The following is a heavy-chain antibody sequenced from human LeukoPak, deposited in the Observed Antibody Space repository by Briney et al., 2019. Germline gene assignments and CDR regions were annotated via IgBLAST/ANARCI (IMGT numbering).Heavy chain of an antibody. CDR1: GFTFSSYA. Sequence: PGGSLRLSCAASGFTFSSYAMHWVRQAPGKGLEYVSAISSNGGSTYYANSVKGRFTISRDNSKNTLYLQMGSLRADDMAVYYCARAPRGALAGYYFDYWGQGTLVTVSS. CDR2: ISSNGGST. J-gene: IGHJ4*02. CDR3: ARAPRGALAGYYFDY. D-gene: IGHD6-19*01. V-gene: IGHV3-64*01.